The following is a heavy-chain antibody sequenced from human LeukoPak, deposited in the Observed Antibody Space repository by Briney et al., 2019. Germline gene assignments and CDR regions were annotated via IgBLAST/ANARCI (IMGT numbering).Heavy chain of an antibody. CDR1: GYTSTRFG. D-gene: IGHD1-26*01. Sequence: ASVKVSCKASGYTSTRFGITWVRQAPGQGLEWMGWVSTYNSDTSYAQKFQGRVTMTRDTSTNTVYMELSSLRSEDTAVYYCARPLSGAFDYWGQGTLVTVSS. CDR2: VSTYNSDT. CDR3: ARPLSGAFDY. V-gene: IGHV1-18*01. J-gene: IGHJ4*02.